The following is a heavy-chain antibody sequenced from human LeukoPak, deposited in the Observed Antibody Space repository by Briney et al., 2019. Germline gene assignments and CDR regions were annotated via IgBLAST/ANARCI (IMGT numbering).Heavy chain of an antibody. Sequence: ASVTVSFTASGYTFTVYYMHWVRQAPGQGGEWMGWINPNSGGTNYTQKFQGRVTMTRDRSISTAYMELSRLRSDDTAVYYCARVKVGATPRDAFDIWGQGTMVTVSS. CDR3: ARVKVGATPRDAFDI. J-gene: IGHJ3*02. D-gene: IGHD1-26*01. CDR1: GYTFTVYY. V-gene: IGHV1-2*02. CDR2: INPNSGGT.